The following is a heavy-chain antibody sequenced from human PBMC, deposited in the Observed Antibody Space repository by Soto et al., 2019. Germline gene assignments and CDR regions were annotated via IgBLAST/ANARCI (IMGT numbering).Heavy chain of an antibody. CDR1: GFTISSNA. CDR2: ISERGDTT. CDR3: AKDKPGTTSFDY. J-gene: IGHJ4*02. V-gene: IGHV3-23*01. D-gene: IGHD1-1*01. Sequence: EVQLLESGGGLVQPGGSLRLSCAASGFTISSNAMYWVRQAPGKGLEWVSAISERGDTTHYADSVKGRFTISRDTSKNTLYRQLNTLRADDTAVYYCAKDKPGTTSFDYWGQGTLVTVSS.